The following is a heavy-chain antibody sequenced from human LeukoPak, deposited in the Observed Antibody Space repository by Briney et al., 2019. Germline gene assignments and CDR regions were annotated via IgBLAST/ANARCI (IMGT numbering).Heavy chain of an antibody. CDR3: ARGGPYTGTYPPTLDY. D-gene: IGHD1-26*01. J-gene: IGHJ4*02. CDR2: ISYDGRNK. CDR1: GFTFSSYA. Sequence: GGTLRLSCAASGFTFSSYAMHWVREAPGKGLEWVAVISYDGRNKYYADSVKGRFTISRDNSKNTLYLQMNSLRAEDTAVYYCARGGPYTGTYPPTLDYWGQGTLVTVSS. V-gene: IGHV3-30*04.